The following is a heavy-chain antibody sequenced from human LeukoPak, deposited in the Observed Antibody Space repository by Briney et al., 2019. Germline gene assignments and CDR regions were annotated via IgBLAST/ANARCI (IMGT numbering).Heavy chain of an antibody. CDR2: IYYSGST. J-gene: IGHJ4*02. V-gene: IGHV4-59*01. CDR3: ARVGYTSGWYPDY. D-gene: IGHD6-19*01. CDR1: GGSISSYY. Sequence: SETLSLTCTVSGGSISSYYWSWIRQPPGKGLEWIGYIYYSGSTNYNPSLKSRVTISVDTSKNQFSLKLSSVTAADTAFYYCARVGYTSGWYPDYWGQGTLVTVSS.